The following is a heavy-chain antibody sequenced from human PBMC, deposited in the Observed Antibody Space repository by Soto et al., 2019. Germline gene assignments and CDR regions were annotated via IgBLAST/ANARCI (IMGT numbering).Heavy chain of an antibody. Sequence: GGSLRLSCAASGFTFSSYAMSWVRQAPGKGLEWVSAISGSGGSTYYADSVKGRFTISRDNSKNTLYLQMNSLRAEDTAVYYCAKGYCSSTSYYRDYWGQGTLVTVSS. V-gene: IGHV3-23*01. CDR2: ISGSGGST. CDR3: AKGYCSSTSYYRDY. CDR1: GFTFSSYA. J-gene: IGHJ4*02. D-gene: IGHD2-2*01.